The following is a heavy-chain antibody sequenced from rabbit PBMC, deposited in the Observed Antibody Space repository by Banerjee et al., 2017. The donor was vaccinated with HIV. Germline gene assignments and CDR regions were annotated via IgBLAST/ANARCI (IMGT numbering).Heavy chain of an antibody. D-gene: IGHD2-1*01. CDR2: IVPIFGVT. J-gene: IGHJ4*01. CDR1: GFSFSGTYY. Sequence: QEQLEESGGGLVQPEGSLTLACTASGFSFSGTYYMCWVRQAPGKGLEWIGYIVPIFGVTYYANWVNGRFTISSHNAQNTLYLQLNSLTAADTATYFCARDPYSYDDYGDYPFNLRGPGTLVTVS. CDR3: ARDPYSYDDYGDYPFNL. V-gene: IGHV1S45*01.